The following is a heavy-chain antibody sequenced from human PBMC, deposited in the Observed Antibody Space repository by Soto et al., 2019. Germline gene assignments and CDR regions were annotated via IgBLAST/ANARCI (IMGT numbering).Heavy chain of an antibody. CDR1: GDTIYSDNYS. Sequence: QVQLRESGPGLGKPSQTLSLTCTVSGDTIYSDNYSWTWIRQPPWRGLELIPCIYYSGKTYYHPSVTRRTIICAVTFDNQFSPSPSSVNAADTTVYFSAVGESVPHPITTSPLDFWGQGILVTVSS. V-gene: IGHV4-30-4*01. CDR2: IYYSGKT. D-gene: IGHD3-22*01. CDR3: AVGESVPHPITTSPLDF. J-gene: IGHJ4*01.